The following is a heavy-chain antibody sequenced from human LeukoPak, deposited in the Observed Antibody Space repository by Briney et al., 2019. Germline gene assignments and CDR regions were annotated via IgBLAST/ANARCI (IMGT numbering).Heavy chain of an antibody. J-gene: IGHJ4*02. D-gene: IGHD3-9*01. CDR3: ARDGGYFDRLAYFFDY. CDR1: GFTFSNYG. V-gene: IGHV3-30*03. Sequence: GGSLRLSCAASGFTFSNYGLSWVRQAPGKGLEWVAVISYVGTNKYYADSVKGRFTISRDNSKNTLYLQMNSLRVEDTAVYYCARDGGYFDRLAYFFDYWGQGALVPVSS. CDR2: ISYVGTNK.